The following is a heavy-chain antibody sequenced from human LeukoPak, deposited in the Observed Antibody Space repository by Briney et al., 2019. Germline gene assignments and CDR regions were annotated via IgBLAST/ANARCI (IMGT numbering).Heavy chain of an antibody. CDR3: ARGRDVDS. CDR1: GFFFNAYW. J-gene: IGHJ4*02. V-gene: IGHV3-7*03. CDR2: IKQDGSEI. Sequence: GGSLRLSCAASGFFFNAYWLSWVRQAPGMGLEWVANIKQDGSEIYYVDSVKGRFIISRDNAKNSLFLQMNSLRVKDTAVYYCARGRDVDSWGQGTLVTVSS.